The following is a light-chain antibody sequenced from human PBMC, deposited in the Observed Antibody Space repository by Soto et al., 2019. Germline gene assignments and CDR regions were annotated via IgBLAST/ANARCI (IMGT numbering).Light chain of an antibody. CDR2: AAS. CDR1: QGISSY. V-gene: IGKV1-8*01. J-gene: IGKJ1*01. CDR3: QQYYSSPRT. Sequence: PSSLSASTGDRVTITCRASQGISSYLAWYQQKPGKAPKLLIYAASTLQSGVPSRFSGSGSGTDFTLTISCLQSEDFATYYCQQYYSSPRTFGQGTKV.